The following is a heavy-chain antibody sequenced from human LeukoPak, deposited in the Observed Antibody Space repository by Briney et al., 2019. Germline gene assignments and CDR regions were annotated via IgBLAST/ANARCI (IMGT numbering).Heavy chain of an antibody. CDR1: GFTFSSFG. D-gene: IGHD4-17*01. V-gene: IGHV3-23*01. J-gene: IGHJ4*02. CDR3: AKDQRPHYGDYSVY. CDR2: ISSTGGTA. Sequence: GGSLRLSCAASGFTFSSFGMSWVRQAPGKGLEWVSSISSTGGTAYYADSVKGRFTISRDNSKNTLYLQMNSLRAEDTAVYYCAKDQRPHYGDYSVYWGQGTLVTVSS.